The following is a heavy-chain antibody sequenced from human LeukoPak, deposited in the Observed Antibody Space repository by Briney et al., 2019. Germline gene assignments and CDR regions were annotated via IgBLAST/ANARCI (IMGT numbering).Heavy chain of an antibody. Sequence: PGRSLRLSCAASGFTFDDYAMHWVRQAPGKGLEWVSGISWNSGSIGYADSVKGRFTISRNNAKNSLYLQMNSLRAEDTALYYCARIGYCSGGSCSRGAFDIWGQGTMVTVSS. D-gene: IGHD2-15*01. CDR2: ISWNSGSI. CDR1: GFTFDDYA. V-gene: IGHV3-9*01. J-gene: IGHJ3*02. CDR3: ARIGYCSGGSCSRGAFDI.